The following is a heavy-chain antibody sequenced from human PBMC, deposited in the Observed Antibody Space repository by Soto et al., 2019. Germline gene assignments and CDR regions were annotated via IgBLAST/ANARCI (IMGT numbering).Heavy chain of an antibody. CDR2: IYYSGST. D-gene: IGHD6-13*01. J-gene: IGHJ4*02. CDR3: ARAVRKYSSSWYLDY. Sequence: LSLTCTVSGGSISSGGYYWSWIRQHPGKGLEWIGYIYYSGSTYYNPSLKSRVTISVDTSKNQFSLKLSSVTAADTAVYYCARAVRKYSSSWYLDYWGQGTLVTVSS. V-gene: IGHV4-31*03. CDR1: GGSISSGGYY.